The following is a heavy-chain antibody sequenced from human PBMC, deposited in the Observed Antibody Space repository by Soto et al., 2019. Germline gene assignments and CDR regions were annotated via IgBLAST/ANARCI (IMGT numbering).Heavy chain of an antibody. CDR3: ASFMRPSKLRNMDV. Sequence: EVQLVESGGGLVQPGGSLRLSCAASGFTFSSYWMHWVRQAPGKGLVWVSRINSDGSSTSYADSVKGRFTISRDNAKNTLYLQMNSLRAEDTAVYYCASFMRPSKLRNMDVWGQGTTVTVSS. CDR2: INSDGSST. CDR1: GFTFSSYW. V-gene: IGHV3-74*01. D-gene: IGHD4-17*01. J-gene: IGHJ6*02.